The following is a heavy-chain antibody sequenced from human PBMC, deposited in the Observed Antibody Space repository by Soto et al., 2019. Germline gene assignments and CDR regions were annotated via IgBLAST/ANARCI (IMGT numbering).Heavy chain of an antibody. J-gene: IGHJ6*02. CDR2: IVVGSGNT. CDR3: AADLIRYFDWLPASYYYYGMDV. Sequence: SVKVSCKASGFTFTSSAMQWVRQASGKRIEWIGWIVVGSGNTNYAQKFQERVTITRDMSTSTAYMELSSLRSEDTAVYYCAADLIRYFDWLPASYYYYGMDVWGQGTTVTVSS. CDR1: GFTFTSSA. D-gene: IGHD3-9*01. V-gene: IGHV1-58*02.